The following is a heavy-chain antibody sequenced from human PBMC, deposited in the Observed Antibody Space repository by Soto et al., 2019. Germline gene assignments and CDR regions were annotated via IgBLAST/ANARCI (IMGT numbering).Heavy chain of an antibody. J-gene: IGHJ4*02. CDR1: GGSVSSGSYH. CDR3: ARESRATVRAPIYFDY. CDR2: IYYSGST. Sequence: SETLSLTCTVSGGSVSSGSYHWSWIRQPPGKGLEWIGYIYYSGSTNYNPSLKSRVTISVDTSKNQFSLKLSSVTAADTAVYYCARESRATVRAPIYFDYWGQGTLVTVSS. D-gene: IGHD4-4*01. V-gene: IGHV4-61*01.